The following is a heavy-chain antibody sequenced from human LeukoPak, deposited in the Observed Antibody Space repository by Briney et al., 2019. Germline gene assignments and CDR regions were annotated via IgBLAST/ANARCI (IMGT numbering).Heavy chain of an antibody. J-gene: IGHJ4*02. CDR3: ATHSLAHSRGYSDY. CDR1: GGTFRSYA. D-gene: IGHD4-23*01. V-gene: IGHV1-69*01. CDR2: IIPIMGTS. Sequence: ASVKVSCKASGGTFRSYAISWVRQAPGQGLEWMGGIIPIMGTSDHAQKFEGRLTISADESTSTAYMELRSLTSEDTAVYYCATHSLAHSRGYSDYWGQGTLVTVSS.